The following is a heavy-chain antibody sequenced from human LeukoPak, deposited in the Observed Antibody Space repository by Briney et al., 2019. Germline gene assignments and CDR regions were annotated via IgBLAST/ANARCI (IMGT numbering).Heavy chain of an antibody. V-gene: IGHV1-69*05. D-gene: IGHD5-24*01. Sequence: GSSVMVSCTASGGTFSSYAISWVRQAPGQGVEWMGGIIPIFGTANYAQKFQGRVTITTDESTSTAYMELSSLRSEDTAVYYCASPGGRDGYKGGAFDIWGQGTMVTVSS. CDR1: GGTFSSYA. CDR3: ASPGGRDGYKGGAFDI. J-gene: IGHJ3*02. CDR2: IIPIFGTA.